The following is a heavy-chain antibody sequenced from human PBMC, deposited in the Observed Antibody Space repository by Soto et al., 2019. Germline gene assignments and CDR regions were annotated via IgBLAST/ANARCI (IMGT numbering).Heavy chain of an antibody. D-gene: IGHD3-16*01. Sequence: QVQLVQSGAEVKKPGASVKVSCKASGYTFTSYAMHWVRQAPGQRLGWMGWINVGNGNTKYSQKFQGRVTITRDTSASTAYMELSSLRSEDTAVYYCARDLGIYYYYYYMDVRGKGTTVTVSS. CDR2: INVGNGNT. V-gene: IGHV1-3*01. CDR3: ARDLGIYYYYYYMDV. CDR1: GYTFTSYA. J-gene: IGHJ6*03.